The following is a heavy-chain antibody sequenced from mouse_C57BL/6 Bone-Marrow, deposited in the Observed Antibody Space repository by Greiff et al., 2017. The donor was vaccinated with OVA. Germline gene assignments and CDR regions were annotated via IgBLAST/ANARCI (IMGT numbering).Heavy chain of an antibody. CDR2: IYPSDSET. J-gene: IGHJ1*03. V-gene: IGHV1-61*01. CDR3: ARPSRGYFDV. CDR1: GYTFTSYW. Sequence: QVQLKESGAELVRPGASVKLSCKASGYTFTSYWMDWVKQRPGQGLEWIGNIYPSDSETHYNQKFKDKATLTVDKSSSTAYMQLSSLTSEDSAVYYCARPSRGYFDVWGTGTTVTVSS.